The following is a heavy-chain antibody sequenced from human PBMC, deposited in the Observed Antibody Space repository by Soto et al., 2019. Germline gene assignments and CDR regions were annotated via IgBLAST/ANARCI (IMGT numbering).Heavy chain of an antibody. J-gene: IGHJ6*02. CDR1: GFTFSSYA. V-gene: IGHV3-23*01. D-gene: IGHD3-3*01. CDR2: ISGSGGST. Sequence: GGSLRLSCAASGFTFSSYAMSWVRQAPGKGLEWVSAISGSGGSTYYADSVKGRFTISRDNSKNTLYLQMNSLRAEDTAVYYCANSEQGRYDFWSGYWSGMDAWGQGTTVTVSS. CDR3: ANSEQGRYDFWSGYWSGMDA.